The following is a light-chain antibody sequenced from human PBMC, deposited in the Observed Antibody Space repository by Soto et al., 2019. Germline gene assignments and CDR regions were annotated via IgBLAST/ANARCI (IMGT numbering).Light chain of an antibody. V-gene: IGKV3-15*01. CDR2: GAS. J-gene: IGKJ5*01. Sequence: IVMTQSPATLSVSPGERATLSCRASQSISTKLAWYQQKPGQAPRLLIYGASTRATGIPVRFSGSRSGTDFTLTISSVEPEDFAMYYCHQRNQFGQGTRLEIK. CDR3: HQRNQ. CDR1: QSISTK.